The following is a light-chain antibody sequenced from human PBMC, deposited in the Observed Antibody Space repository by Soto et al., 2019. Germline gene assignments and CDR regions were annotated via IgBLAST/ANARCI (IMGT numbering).Light chain of an antibody. Sequence: QPVRTQPPSVSGAPGQRVTISCTGSSSNIGAGYDVHWYQQLPGTAPKLLIYGNSNRPSGVPDRFSGSKSGTSASLAITGLQAEDEADYYCQSYDSSLSGPVVFGGGTQLTVL. V-gene: IGLV1-40*01. J-gene: IGLJ2*01. CDR2: GNS. CDR3: QSYDSSLSGPVV. CDR1: SSNIGAGYD.